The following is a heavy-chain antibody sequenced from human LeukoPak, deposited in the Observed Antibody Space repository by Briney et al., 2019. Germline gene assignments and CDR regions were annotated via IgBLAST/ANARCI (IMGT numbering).Heavy chain of an antibody. CDR3: ARDWGSSSSPYDY. J-gene: IGHJ4*02. Sequence: SETLSLTCTVSGGSVGSTTYYWSWVRQPPGKGLEWIGYIYYSGSTNYNPSLKSRVTISVDTSKNQFSLRLTSVTSADTAVYYCARDWGSSSSPYDYWGQGTLVTVSS. CDR2: IYYSGST. CDR1: GGSVGSTTYY. V-gene: IGHV4-61*01. D-gene: IGHD6-13*01.